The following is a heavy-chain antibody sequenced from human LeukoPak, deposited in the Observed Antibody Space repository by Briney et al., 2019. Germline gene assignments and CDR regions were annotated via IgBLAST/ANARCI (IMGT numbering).Heavy chain of an antibody. Sequence: PGGSLRLSCAASGFIVSGNYLSWVRQAPGKGLEWVSAIYSGGDTYSADSVKGRFTTSRDNSENTVYLQMNSLRVEDTAVYYCARGRRDYGDYPYWGQGTLVTVSS. V-gene: IGHV3-53*01. CDR1: GFIVSGNY. J-gene: IGHJ4*02. D-gene: IGHD4-17*01. CDR3: ARGRRDYGDYPY. CDR2: IYSGGDT.